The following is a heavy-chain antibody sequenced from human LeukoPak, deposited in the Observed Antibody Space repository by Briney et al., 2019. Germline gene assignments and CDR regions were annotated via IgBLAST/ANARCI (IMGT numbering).Heavy chain of an antibody. CDR3: ARVVSLYYFDY. V-gene: IGHV4-59*08. D-gene: IGHD3-3*02. Sequence: SETLSLTCTVSGGSISGYFWSCIRQPPGQGLEFIGYIYYTGATLYNPSLKSRVTMSVDTSKNQFSLKLSSVTAADTAVYYCARVVSLYYFDYWGQGTLVTVSS. CDR2: IYYTGAT. CDR1: GGSISGYF. J-gene: IGHJ4*02.